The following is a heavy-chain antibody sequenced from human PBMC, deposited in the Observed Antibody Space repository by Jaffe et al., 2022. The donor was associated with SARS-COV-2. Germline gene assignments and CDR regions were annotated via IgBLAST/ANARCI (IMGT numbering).Heavy chain of an antibody. CDR3: ARSWEVDGYNYAGNDL. D-gene: IGHD5-12*01. V-gene: IGHV1-18*01. Sequence: QVQLVQSGAEMRKAGASVKVSCKASGYIFTQYGISWVRQAPGQGPEWMGWISTDTGDTYFAQRLQDRVSMTTDTSTSTAYMELRSLRSDDTAVYYCARSWEVDGYNYAGNDLWGQGTLVTVSS. CDR2: ISTDTGDT. CDR1: GYIFTQYG. J-gene: IGHJ5*02.